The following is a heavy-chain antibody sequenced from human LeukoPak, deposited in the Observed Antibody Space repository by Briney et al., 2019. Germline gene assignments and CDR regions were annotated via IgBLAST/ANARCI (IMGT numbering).Heavy chain of an antibody. D-gene: IGHD4-23*01. CDR1: GGSFSGYY. J-gene: IGHJ6*03. CDR2: IYRSGST. V-gene: IGHV4-34*01. CDR3: ARRAVETPFYYYYYMDV. Sequence: PSETLSLTCAVYGGSFSGYYWNWIRQPPGKGLEWIGEIYRSGSTNYNPSLKSRVTISVDTSKNRFSLKLSSVTAADTAVYYCARRAVETPFYYYYYMDVWGKGTTVTVSS.